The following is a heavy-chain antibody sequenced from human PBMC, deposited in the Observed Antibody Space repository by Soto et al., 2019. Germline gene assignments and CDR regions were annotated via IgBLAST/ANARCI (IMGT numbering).Heavy chain of an antibody. CDR2: VPSGVAT. Sequence: PGGSLTLSCAASGFTFRNNDSSWVRQAPGTGLEWVSTVPSGVATHYADSVKGRFTISRDNSKNTLYLQMNSLRAEDTAVYYCARDLRKVSAIAVAGMGFDYWGQGILVTVSS. V-gene: IGHV3-23*01. J-gene: IGHJ4*02. CDR1: GFTFRNND. D-gene: IGHD6-19*01. CDR3: ARDLRKVSAIAVAGMGFDY.